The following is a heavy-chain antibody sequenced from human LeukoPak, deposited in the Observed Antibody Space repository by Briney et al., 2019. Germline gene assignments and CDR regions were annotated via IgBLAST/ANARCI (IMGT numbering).Heavy chain of an antibody. J-gene: IGHJ3*02. CDR1: GSTLTRYY. V-gene: IGHV1-46*01. CDR2: INPSSGST. D-gene: IGHD3-16*02. Sequence: ASVKVSCKASGSTLTRYYIHWVRQAPGQGLDWRGMINPSSGSTRFAQMFQDRVTMTRDTSTSAVYMELSSLTSEDTAMYYCARAVPYIVHDAFDIWGQGTMVTVSS. CDR3: ARAVPYIVHDAFDI.